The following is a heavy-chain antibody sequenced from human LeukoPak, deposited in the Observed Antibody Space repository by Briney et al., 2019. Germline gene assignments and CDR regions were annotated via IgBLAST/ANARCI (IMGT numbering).Heavy chain of an antibody. Sequence: LGGSLRLSCAASGFTLSSYWMSWVRQAPGKGLEWVANIKQDGSEKYYVDSVKGRFTISRDNAKNSLYLQMNSLRAEDTAVYYCASPAEGYWGQGTLVTVSS. CDR1: GFTLSSYW. J-gene: IGHJ4*02. CDR3: ASPAEGY. V-gene: IGHV3-7*03. CDR2: IKQDGSEK.